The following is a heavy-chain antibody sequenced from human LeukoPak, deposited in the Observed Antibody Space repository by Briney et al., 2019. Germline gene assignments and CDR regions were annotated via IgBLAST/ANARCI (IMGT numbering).Heavy chain of an antibody. Sequence: SVKVSCKASGYTFTSYGISWVRQAPGQGLEWMGGIIPIFGTANYAQKFQGRVTITADESTSTAYMELSSLRSEDTAVYYCASPKPRRYFDRQMGTRFDYWGQGTLVTVSS. CDR2: IIPIFGTA. J-gene: IGHJ4*02. D-gene: IGHD3-9*01. CDR3: ASPKPRRYFDRQMGTRFDY. CDR1: GYTFTSYG. V-gene: IGHV1-69*13.